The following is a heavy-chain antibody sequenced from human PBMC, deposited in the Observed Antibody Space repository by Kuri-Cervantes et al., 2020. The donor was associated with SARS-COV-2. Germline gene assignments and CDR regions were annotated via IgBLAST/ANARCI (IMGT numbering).Heavy chain of an antibody. J-gene: IGHJ4*02. Sequence: SETLSLTCTVSGGSISISSYFWVWIRQSPGKGLEWIGSIHYRGTTYSNPSLMSRLTISVYTSKNQFSLRLTSVTAADTAVYYCARVDSSGYIGFDYWGQGTLVTVSS. CDR2: IHYRGTT. V-gene: IGHV4-39*01. D-gene: IGHD3-22*01. CDR1: GGSISISSYF. CDR3: ARVDSSGYIGFDY.